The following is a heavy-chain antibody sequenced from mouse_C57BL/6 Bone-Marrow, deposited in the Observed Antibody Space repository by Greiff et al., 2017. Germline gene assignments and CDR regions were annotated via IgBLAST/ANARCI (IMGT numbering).Heavy chain of an antibody. Sequence: QVQLQQPGAELVMPGASVKLSCKASGYTFTSYWMHWVKQRPGQGLEWIGEIDPSDSYTNYNQKFKGKSTLTVDKSSSTAYMQLSSLTSEDSAVYYCARKDGSSDEGFAYWGQGTLVTVSA. CDR1: GYTFTSYW. D-gene: IGHD1-1*01. CDR3: ARKDGSSDEGFAY. V-gene: IGHV1-69*01. J-gene: IGHJ3*01. CDR2: IDPSDSYT.